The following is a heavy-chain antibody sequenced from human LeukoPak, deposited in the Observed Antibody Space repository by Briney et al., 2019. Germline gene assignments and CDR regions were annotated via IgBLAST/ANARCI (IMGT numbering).Heavy chain of an antibody. D-gene: IGHD3-3*01. CDR2: ISAYNGNT. J-gene: IGHJ4*02. V-gene: IGHV1-18*01. CDR3: ARDEVTIFGVVENGIVPTGTIDY. CDR1: GYTFTSYG. Sequence: GASVKVSCKASGYTFTSYGISWVRQAPGQGLEWMGWISAYNGNTNYAQKLQGRVTMTTDTSTSTAYMELRSLRSDDTAVYYCARDEVTIFGVVENGIVPTGTIDYWGQGTLVTVSS.